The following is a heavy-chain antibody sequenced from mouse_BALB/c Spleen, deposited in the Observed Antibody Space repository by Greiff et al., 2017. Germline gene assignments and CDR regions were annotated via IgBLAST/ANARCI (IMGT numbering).Heavy chain of an antibody. CDR3: ARNYGSSYAMDY. D-gene: IGHD1-1*01. CDR2: ISYSGST. V-gene: IGHV3-8*02. Sequence: EVQRVESGPSLVKPSQTLSLTYSVTGDSITSGYWNWIRKFPGNKLEYMGYISYSGSTYYNPSLKSRISITRDTSKNQYYLQLNSVTTEDTATYYCARNYGSSYAMDYWGQGTSVTVSS. CDR1: GDSITSGY. J-gene: IGHJ4*01.